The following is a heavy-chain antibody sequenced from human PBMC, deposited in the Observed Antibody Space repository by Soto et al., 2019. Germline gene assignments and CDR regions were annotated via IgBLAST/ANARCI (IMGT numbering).Heavy chain of an antibody. CDR2: IYSGGST. Sequence: EVQLVESGGGLVQPGGSLRLSGAASGFTVSSNYRSWVRQAPGKGLEGVSVIYSGGSTYYADSVKGRFTISRDNSKNTLYLQMNSLRAEDTAVYYCAREDNDPWGQGTLVTVSS. V-gene: IGHV3-66*01. CDR3: AREDNDP. CDR1: GFTVSSNY. J-gene: IGHJ5*02.